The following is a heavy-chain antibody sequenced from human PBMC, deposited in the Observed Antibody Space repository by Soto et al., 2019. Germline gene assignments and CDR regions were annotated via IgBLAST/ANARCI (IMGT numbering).Heavy chain of an antibody. D-gene: IGHD6-19*01. V-gene: IGHV1-18*04. CDR1: GYTFANYD. J-gene: IGHJ4*02. CDR2: VSNKNGVT. CDR3: ARERLNTGWYGFDY. Sequence: QVQLVQSGGEVKKPGASVKVSCKTSGYTFANYDFSWVRQAPGQGLEWMGWVSNKNGVTSYAEKFRDRVTITTDKSTSTVYMELRSLTSDDTAVYFCARERLNTGWYGFDYWGPVAQVTVSS.